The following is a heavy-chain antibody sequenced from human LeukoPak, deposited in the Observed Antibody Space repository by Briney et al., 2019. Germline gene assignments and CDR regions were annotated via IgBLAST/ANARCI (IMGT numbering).Heavy chain of an antibody. J-gene: IGHJ4*02. CDR3: AKGPSGIVVVPGDY. CDR2: ISGSGDST. D-gene: IGHD2-2*01. V-gene: IGHV3-23*01. CDR1: GFTFTDYA. Sequence: GGSLGLSCAASGFTFTDYAMTWVRQAPGKGLEWVSGISGSGDSTYHADSVRGRFAISRDNSKNTLYLQMNSLRAEDTAVYYCAKGPSGIVVVPGDYWGQGTLVTVSS.